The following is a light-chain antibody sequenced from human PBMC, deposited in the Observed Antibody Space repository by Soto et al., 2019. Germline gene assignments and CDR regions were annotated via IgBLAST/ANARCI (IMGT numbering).Light chain of an antibody. CDR1: QSVSSSY. J-gene: IGKJ3*01. Sequence: IVLTQSPGTLSLSPGERATLSCRASQSVSSSYLAWYQQKPGQAPRLLIYGASIRATGIPDRFRGSGSGTDFTLTISRLEPEAFAVYYCQQYGSSPLFTCGPGTKVDSK. CDR3: QQYGSSPLFT. CDR2: GAS. V-gene: IGKV3-20*01.